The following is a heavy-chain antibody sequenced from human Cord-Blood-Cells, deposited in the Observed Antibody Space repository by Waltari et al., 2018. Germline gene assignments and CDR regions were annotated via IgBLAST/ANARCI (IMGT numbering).Heavy chain of an antibody. CDR2: INHSGSN. CDR1: GGSFSGYY. Sequence: QVQLQQWGAGLLKPSETLSLTCAVYGGSFSGYYWSWIRQPPGKGLEWIGEINHSGSNNYNPSLKSRVTISVDTSKNQFSLKLSSVTAADTAVYYCARGSVWGLDYWYFDLWGRGTLVTVSS. V-gene: IGHV4-34*01. CDR3: ARGSVWGLDYWYFDL. D-gene: IGHD2-21*02. J-gene: IGHJ2*01.